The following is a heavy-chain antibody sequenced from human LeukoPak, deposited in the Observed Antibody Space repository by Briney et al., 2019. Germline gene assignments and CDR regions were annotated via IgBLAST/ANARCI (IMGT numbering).Heavy chain of an antibody. Sequence: PGGSLRLSCAASGFTFGNAWMTWVRQAPGKGLEWVGRIKSKTDGATTDYAAPVKGRFTISRDDSENTLYLQMNSLRAEDTAVYYCARGGYTAIDYWGQGTLVTVSS. D-gene: IGHD5-18*01. CDR1: GFTFGNAW. J-gene: IGHJ4*02. CDR2: IKSKTDGATT. V-gene: IGHV3-15*01. CDR3: ARGGYTAIDY.